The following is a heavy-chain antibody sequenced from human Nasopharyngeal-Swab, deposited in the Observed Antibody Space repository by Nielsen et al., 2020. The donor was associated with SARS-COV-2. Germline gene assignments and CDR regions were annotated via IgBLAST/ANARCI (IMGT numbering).Heavy chain of an antibody. D-gene: IGHD5-18*01. CDR2: ITWNSGNK. CDR1: GYSFRTYG. CDR3: AKARRTDTYGFECFDH. Sequence: GGSLRLSCVASGYSFRTYGVSWVRQAPGKGLEWVSGITWNSGNKGYAESVQGRFTISRDNARNSLYLQMDSLRAEDTALYYCAKARRTDTYGFECFDHWGQGTLVTVSS. V-gene: IGHV3-9*01. J-gene: IGHJ4*02.